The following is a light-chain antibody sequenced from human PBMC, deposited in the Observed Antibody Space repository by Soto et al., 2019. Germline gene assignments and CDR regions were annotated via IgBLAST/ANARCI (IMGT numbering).Light chain of an antibody. Sequence: EVVLTQSPVTLSLSPWERATLSCRASQSVRSSYVAWYQQKPGQAPRLLIYGASSRATGIPDRFSGSGSGTDFTLTISRLEPEDFAVYYCQLYGSSFIFGPGTKVDIK. CDR1: QSVRSSY. J-gene: IGKJ3*01. CDR2: GAS. CDR3: QLYGSSFI. V-gene: IGKV3-20*01.